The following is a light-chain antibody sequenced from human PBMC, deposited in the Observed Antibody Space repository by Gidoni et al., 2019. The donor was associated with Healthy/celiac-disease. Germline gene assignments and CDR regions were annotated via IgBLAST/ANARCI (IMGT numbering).Light chain of an antibody. V-gene: IGKV1-39*01. J-gene: IGKJ2*01. CDR1: QSISSY. CDR3: QQSYSTPYP. CDR2: AAS. Sequence: DIQMTQSPSSLSASVGDRVTITCRASQSISSYLNWYQQKPGKAPKRLIYAASSLQSGVPSRFSGSGSGTDFTLTISSLQPEDFATYYCQQSYSTPYPFGQGTKLEIK.